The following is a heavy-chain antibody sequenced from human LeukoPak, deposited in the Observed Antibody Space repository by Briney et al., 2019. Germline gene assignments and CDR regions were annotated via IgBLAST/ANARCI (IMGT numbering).Heavy chain of an antibody. CDR3: ARGGEYSGSYFDY. Sequence: ASVKVSCKASGYTFTSYDINWVRQATGQGLEWMGWMNPNSGNTGYAQKFQGRVTITTDESTSTAYMELSSLKSEDTAVYYCARGGEYSGSYFDYWGQGTLVTVSS. CDR1: GYTFTSYD. V-gene: IGHV1-8*01. J-gene: IGHJ4*02. D-gene: IGHD1-26*01. CDR2: MNPNSGNT.